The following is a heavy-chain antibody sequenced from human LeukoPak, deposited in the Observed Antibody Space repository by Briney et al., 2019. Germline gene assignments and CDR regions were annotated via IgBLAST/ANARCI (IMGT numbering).Heavy chain of an antibody. D-gene: IGHD1-20*01. J-gene: IGHJ6*03. Sequence: GGSLRLSCVASGFTFSGSAMHWVRQASGKGLEWVGRIRNKANSHATSYAASVKGRFTISRDDLKSTAYLQMNRLKTEDTAVYYCIITGTTLGYNYYYYMDVWGIGTTVTVSS. CDR2: IRNKANSHAT. V-gene: IGHV3-73*01. CDR3: IITGTTLGYNYYYYMDV. CDR1: GFTFSGSA.